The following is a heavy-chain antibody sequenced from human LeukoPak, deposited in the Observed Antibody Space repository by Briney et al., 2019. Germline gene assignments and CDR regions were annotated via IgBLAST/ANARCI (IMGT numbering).Heavy chain of an antibody. D-gene: IGHD6-19*01. CDR1: GFTFSSYG. J-gene: IGHJ4*02. V-gene: IGHV3-33*01. CDR2: IWYDGSNK. Sequence: GGALRLSCAASGFTFSSYGMHWGRQAPGKGREWVAVIWYDGSNKYYADSVKGRFTISRDNSKNTLYLQMNSLRAEDTAVYYCARDHSSGWYSDYFDYWGQGTLVTVSS. CDR3: ARDHSSGWYSDYFDY.